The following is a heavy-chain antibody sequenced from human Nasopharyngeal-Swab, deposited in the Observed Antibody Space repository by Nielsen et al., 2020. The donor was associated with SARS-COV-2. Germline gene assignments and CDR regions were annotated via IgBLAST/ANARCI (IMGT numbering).Heavy chain of an antibody. V-gene: IGHV4-31*03. Sequence: SETLSLTCTVSGGSISSGAYFWSWIRQHPGKGLEWIGYIHYTGNTFYNPSLESRLTISLDTSQNQFSLRLRSVTAADTAVYYCAIEVIEPAVSDAFDFWGQGTMVTVSS. D-gene: IGHD3-16*02. CDR1: GGSISSGAYF. J-gene: IGHJ3*01. CDR2: IHYTGNT. CDR3: AIEVIEPAVSDAFDF.